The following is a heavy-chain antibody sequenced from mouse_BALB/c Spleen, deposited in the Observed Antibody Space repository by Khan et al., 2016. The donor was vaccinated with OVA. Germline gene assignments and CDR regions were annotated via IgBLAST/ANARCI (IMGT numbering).Heavy chain of an antibody. CDR1: GFNIKDTH. Sequence: VHVKQSGAELVKPGASVKLSCTASGFNIKDTHMHWVKQRPEQGLEWIGRIDPANDNSKYDPRFQGKATITADTSSNTAYLHLSSLTSEDTAVYDCAPDGTGDYFDYWGQGTTLTVSS. D-gene: IGHD4-1*01. V-gene: IGHV14-3*02. J-gene: IGHJ2*01. CDR3: APDGTGDYFDY. CDR2: IDPANDNS.